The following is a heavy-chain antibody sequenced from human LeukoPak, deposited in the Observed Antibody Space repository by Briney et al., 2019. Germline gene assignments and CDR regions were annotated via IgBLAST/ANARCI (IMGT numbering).Heavy chain of an antibody. CDR2: VNPNRGGP. Sequence: GASVNVSCKASGYTFTGYYIQWVRQAPGQGVEWMGWVNPNRGGPKYAQELQGRVTMTRDTAITTAYIDRSSLGSGDTDLYYISRVRAATGGDLDFWG. J-gene: IGHJ6*01. V-gene: IGHV1-2*02. D-gene: IGHD2-21*02. CDR1: GYTFTGYY. CDR3: SRVRAATGGDLDF.